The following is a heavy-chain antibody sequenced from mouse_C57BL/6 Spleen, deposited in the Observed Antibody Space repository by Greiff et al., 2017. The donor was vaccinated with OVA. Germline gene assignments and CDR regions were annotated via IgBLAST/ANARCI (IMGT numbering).Heavy chain of an antibody. CDR2: IYPGSGNT. Sequence: QVQLQQSGAELVRPGASVKLSCKASGYTFTDYYINWVKQRPGQGLEWIARIYPGSGNTYYNEKFKGKATLTAEKSSSTAYMQLSSLTSEDSAVYFCARWGDYDWYFDVWGTGTTVTVSS. CDR1: GYTFTDYY. D-gene: IGHD2-4*01. J-gene: IGHJ1*03. V-gene: IGHV1-76*01. CDR3: ARWGDYDWYFDV.